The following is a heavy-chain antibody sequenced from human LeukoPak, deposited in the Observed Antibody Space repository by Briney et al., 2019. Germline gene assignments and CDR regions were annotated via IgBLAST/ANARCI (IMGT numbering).Heavy chain of an antibody. J-gene: IGHJ6*02. Sequence: SETLSLTCAVYGGSFSGYYWSWLRQPPGKGLEWIGEINHSGSTNYNPSLKSRVTISVDTSKNQFSLKLSSVTAADTAVYYCARGVVVGPNYYYGMDVWGQGTTVTVSS. CDR2: INHSGST. CDR3: ARGVVVGPNYYYGMDV. V-gene: IGHV4-34*01. CDR1: GGSFSGYY. D-gene: IGHD2-15*01.